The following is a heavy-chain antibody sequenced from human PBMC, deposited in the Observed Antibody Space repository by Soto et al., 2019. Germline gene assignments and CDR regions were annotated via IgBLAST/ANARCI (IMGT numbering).Heavy chain of an antibody. CDR3: ARALRFVASNWFDP. J-gene: IGHJ5*02. CDR2: IYYSGST. Sequence: PSETLSLTCTVSGGSISSSSYYWGWIRQPPGKGLEWIGSIYYSGSTYYNPSLKSRVTISVDTSKNQLSLKLSSVTAADTAVYYCARALRFVASNWFDPWGQGTLVTVSS. CDR1: GGSISSSSYY. D-gene: IGHD3-10*01. V-gene: IGHV4-39*01.